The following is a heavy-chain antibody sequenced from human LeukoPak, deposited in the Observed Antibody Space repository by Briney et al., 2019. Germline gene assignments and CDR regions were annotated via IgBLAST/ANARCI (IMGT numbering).Heavy chain of an antibody. V-gene: IGHV4-30-4*08. CDR3: ARDSRRHDAFDI. CDR2: IYYSGST. D-gene: IGHD2/OR15-2a*01. CDR1: GGSISSGDYY. J-gene: IGHJ3*02. Sequence: PSETLSLTCTVSGGSISSGDYYWSWICQPPGKGLEWIGYIYYSGSTYYNPSLKSRVTISVDTSKNQFSLKLSSVTAADTAVYYCARDSRRHDAFDIWGQGTMVTVSS.